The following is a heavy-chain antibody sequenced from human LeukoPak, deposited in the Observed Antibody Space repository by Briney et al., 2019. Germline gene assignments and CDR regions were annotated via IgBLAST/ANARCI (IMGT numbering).Heavy chain of an antibody. CDR3: AKDHRDILTGSYYFDY. D-gene: IGHD3-9*01. CDR2: IYSGGST. J-gene: IGHJ4*02. CDR1: GFTVSSNY. Sequence: PGGSLRLSCAASGFTVSSNYMSWVRQAPGKGLEWVSVIYSGGSTYYADSVRGRFTISRDNSKNTLYLQMNSLRAEDTAVYYCAKDHRDILTGSYYFDYWGQGTLVTVSS. V-gene: IGHV3-53*05.